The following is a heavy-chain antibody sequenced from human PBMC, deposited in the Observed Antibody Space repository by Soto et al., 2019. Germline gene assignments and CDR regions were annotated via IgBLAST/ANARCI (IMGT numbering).Heavy chain of an antibody. Sequence: GESLKLSCTGSGYSFTRYWIGWVRQMPGKGLEWMGIIYPGDSDTRYSPSFQGQVTISADKSISTAYLQWSSLRSEDTAVYYCARDRIRGDYGGHYYYYGMDVWGQGTTVTVSS. D-gene: IGHD4-17*01. CDR1: GYSFTRYW. J-gene: IGHJ6*02. V-gene: IGHV5-51*01. CDR2: IYPGDSDT. CDR3: ARDRIRGDYGGHYYYYGMDV.